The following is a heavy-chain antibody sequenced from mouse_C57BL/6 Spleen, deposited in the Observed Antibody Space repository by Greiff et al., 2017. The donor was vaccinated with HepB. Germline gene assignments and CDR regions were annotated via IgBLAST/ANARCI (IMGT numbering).Heavy chain of an antibody. Sequence: QVHLKESGAELARPGASVKLSCKASGYTFTSYGISWVKQRTGQGLEWIGEIYPRSGNTYYNEKFKGKATLTADKSSSTAYMELRSLTSEDSAVYFCARSNWDSYYFDYWGQGTTLTVSS. CDR1: GYTFTSYG. CDR3: ARSNWDSYYFDY. D-gene: IGHD4-1*01. J-gene: IGHJ2*01. V-gene: IGHV1-81*01. CDR2: IYPRSGNT.